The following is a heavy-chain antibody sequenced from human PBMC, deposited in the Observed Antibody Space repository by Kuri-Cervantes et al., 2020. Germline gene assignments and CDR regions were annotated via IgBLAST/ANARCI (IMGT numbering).Heavy chain of an antibody. CDR3: ARGGLGRDGYNFLY. CDR1: GFTVSNNY. CDR2: IYSGGST. Sequence: GGSLRLSCAASGFTVSNNYMSWIRQAPGKGLEWVSVIYSGGSTYYADSVKGRFTISRDNAKNSLYLQMNSLRAEDTAVYYCARGGLGRDGYNFLYWGQGTLVTVSS. J-gene: IGHJ4*02. D-gene: IGHD5-24*01. V-gene: IGHV3-66*01.